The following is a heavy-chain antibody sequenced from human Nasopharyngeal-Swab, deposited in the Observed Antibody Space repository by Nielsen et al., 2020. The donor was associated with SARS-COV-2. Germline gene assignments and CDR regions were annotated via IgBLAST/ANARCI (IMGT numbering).Heavy chain of an antibody. Sequence: GESLKISCKASGYSFTRYALHWLRQAPGQRLEWLGWVNAANGDTKPSQNFQDRVTITRDTSAGIDYMELRSLRSEDTALYYCARGAGPSHWIIDYWGQGTLVTVSS. D-gene: IGHD1-1*01. CDR3: ARGAGPSHWIIDY. J-gene: IGHJ4*02. V-gene: IGHV1-3*01. CDR2: VNAANGDT. CDR1: GYSFTRYA.